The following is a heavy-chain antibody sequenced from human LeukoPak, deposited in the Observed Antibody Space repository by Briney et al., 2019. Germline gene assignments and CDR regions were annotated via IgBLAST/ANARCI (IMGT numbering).Heavy chain of an antibody. CDR3: ARRGSGYRLDY. CDR2: IYTSGST. D-gene: IGHD3-22*01. Sequence: SETLSLTCTVSGGSISSYYWSWIRQPPGKGLKWIGYIYTSGSTNYNPSLKSRVTISVDTSKNQFSLKLSSVTAADTAVYYCARRGSGYRLDYWGQGTLVTVSS. CDR1: GGSISSYY. J-gene: IGHJ4*02. V-gene: IGHV4-4*09.